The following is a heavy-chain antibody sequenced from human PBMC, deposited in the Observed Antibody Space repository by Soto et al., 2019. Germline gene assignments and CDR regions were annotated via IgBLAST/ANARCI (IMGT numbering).Heavy chain of an antibody. CDR2: LDPEDGET. V-gene: IGHV1-24*01. CDR1: GYTLTELS. CDR3: APPPPNGGYDLTY. J-gene: IGHJ4*02. Sequence: ASVKVSCKVSGYTLTELSMHWVRQAPGKGLEWLGGLDPEDGETIYAQKFQGRVTMTEDTSTDTAYMELSSLRSEDTAVYYCAPPPPNGGYDLTYGGQGPLDTVSS. D-gene: IGHD5-12*01.